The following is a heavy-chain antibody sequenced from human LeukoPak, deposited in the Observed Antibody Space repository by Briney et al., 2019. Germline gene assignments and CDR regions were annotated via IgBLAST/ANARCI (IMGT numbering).Heavy chain of an antibody. Sequence: ASVRVSCKASGYTFTSYGISWVRQAPGQGLEWMGWISAYNGNTNYAQKLQGRVTMTTDTSTSTAYMELRSLRSDDTAVYYCAREPPLGRSHPNWFDPWCQGTLVTVSP. V-gene: IGHV1-18*01. J-gene: IGHJ5*02. CDR1: GYTFTSYG. D-gene: IGHD1-26*01. CDR3: AREPPLGRSHPNWFDP. CDR2: ISAYNGNT.